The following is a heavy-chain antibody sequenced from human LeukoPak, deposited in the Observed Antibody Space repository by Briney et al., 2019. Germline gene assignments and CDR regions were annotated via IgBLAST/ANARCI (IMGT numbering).Heavy chain of an antibody. Sequence: GGSLRLSCAASGFTFSDYWMSWVRQAPGKGLEWVSSISSSSSYIYYADSVKGRFTISRDNAKNSLYLQMNSLRAEDTAVYYCARTQYYDILTGYFDYWGQGTLVTVSS. CDR3: ARTQYYDILTGYFDY. V-gene: IGHV3-21*01. CDR2: ISSSSSYI. CDR1: GFTFSDYW. J-gene: IGHJ4*02. D-gene: IGHD3-9*01.